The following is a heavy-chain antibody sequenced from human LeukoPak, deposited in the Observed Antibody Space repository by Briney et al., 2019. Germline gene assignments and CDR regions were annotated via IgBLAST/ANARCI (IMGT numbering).Heavy chain of an antibody. Sequence: ASVKVSCKASGYTFTSYYMHWVRQAPGQGLEWMGIINPSGGSTSYAQKFQGRVTMTRDMSTSTVCMELSSLRSEDTAVYYCARDTGAYDFWSGYRGAYYMDVWGKGTTVTVSS. D-gene: IGHD3-3*01. CDR1: GYTFTSYY. CDR2: INPSGGST. CDR3: ARDTGAYDFWSGYRGAYYMDV. J-gene: IGHJ6*03. V-gene: IGHV1-46*01.